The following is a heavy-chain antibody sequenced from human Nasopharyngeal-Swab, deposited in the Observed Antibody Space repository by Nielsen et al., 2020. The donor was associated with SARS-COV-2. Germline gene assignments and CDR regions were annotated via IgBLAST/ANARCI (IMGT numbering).Heavy chain of an antibody. V-gene: IGHV3-30*04. CDR3: ARVSRFGELLWGGIPFDAFDI. Sequence: GESLKISCAASGFTFSSYAMYWVRQAPGKGLEWVAVISYDGSNKYYADSVKGRFTISRDNSKNTLYLQMNSLRAEDTAVYYCARVSRFGELLWGGIPFDAFDIWGHGTMVTVSS. CDR1: GFTFSSYA. CDR2: ISYDGSNK. D-gene: IGHD3-10*01. J-gene: IGHJ3*02.